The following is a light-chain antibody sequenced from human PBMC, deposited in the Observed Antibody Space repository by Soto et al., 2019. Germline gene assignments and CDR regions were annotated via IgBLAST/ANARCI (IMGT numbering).Light chain of an antibody. CDR1: QSITRY. J-gene: IGKJ3*01. CDR3: QESYSISFT. CDR2: AAS. Sequence: DIQMTQSPSSLSASVGDRVTITCRASQSITRYLNWYQQKPGKAPKLLMYAASSVQGGVPSRFSASGSGTDFTLTINNLQPEDFATYYCQESYSISFTFGPGTKVDIK. V-gene: IGKV1-39*01.